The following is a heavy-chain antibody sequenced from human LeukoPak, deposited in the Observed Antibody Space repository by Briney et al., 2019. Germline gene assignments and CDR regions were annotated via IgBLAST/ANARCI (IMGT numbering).Heavy chain of an antibody. J-gene: IGHJ3*02. CDR3: ARHRTYDSSGYYYFDAFDI. CDR2: IYYSGST. D-gene: IGHD3-22*01. V-gene: IGHV4-39*01. Sequence: PSETPSLTCTVSGGSISSSSYYWGWIRQPPGKGLEWIGSIYYSGSTYYNPSLKSRVTISVDTSKNQFSLKLSSVTAADTAVYYCARHRTYDSSGYYYFDAFDIWGQGTMVTVSS. CDR1: GGSISSSSYY.